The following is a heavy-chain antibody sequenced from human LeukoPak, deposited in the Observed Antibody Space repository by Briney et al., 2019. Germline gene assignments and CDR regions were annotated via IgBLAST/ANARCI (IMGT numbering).Heavy chain of an antibody. V-gene: IGHV3-33*01. D-gene: IGHD3-16*02. CDR3: ARGIIILRTWSASFDS. J-gene: IGHJ4*02. CDR2: IWFDGSHQ. Sequence: GGSLRLSCVASGFSFSTYAMHWVHQTPSKGLEWVAIIWFDGSHQYYGDSVKGRFSVSRDNSKNTLYLEMNSLRAEDTAVYYCARGIIILRTWSASFDSWGQGSLVTVSS. CDR1: GFSFSTYA.